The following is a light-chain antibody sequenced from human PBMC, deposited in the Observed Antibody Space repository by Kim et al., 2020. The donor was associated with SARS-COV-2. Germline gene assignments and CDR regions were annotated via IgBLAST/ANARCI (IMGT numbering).Light chain of an antibody. Sequence: GQSITVSCTGTGSDVGGYNLVSWYQQHPGKAPQLMIYEVTKRPSGVSNRFSGSKSGNTASLTISGLQAEDEADYYCCSYAGSSTVIFGGGTQLTVL. CDR3: CSYAGSSTVI. CDR2: EVT. V-gene: IGLV2-23*02. J-gene: IGLJ2*01. CDR1: GSDVGGYNL.